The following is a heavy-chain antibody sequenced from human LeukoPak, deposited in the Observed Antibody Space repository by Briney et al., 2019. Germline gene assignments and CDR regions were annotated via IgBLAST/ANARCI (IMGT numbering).Heavy chain of an antibody. CDR2: ISAYNGNT. Sequence: ASVKVSCTASGYTFTSYGISWVRQAPGQGLEWMGWISAYNGNTNYAQKLQGRVTMTTDTSTSTAYMELRSLRSDDTAVYYCARDHIAVAGNAAFDIWGQGTMVTVSS. V-gene: IGHV1-18*01. CDR3: ARDHIAVAGNAAFDI. CDR1: GYTFTSYG. J-gene: IGHJ3*02. D-gene: IGHD6-19*01.